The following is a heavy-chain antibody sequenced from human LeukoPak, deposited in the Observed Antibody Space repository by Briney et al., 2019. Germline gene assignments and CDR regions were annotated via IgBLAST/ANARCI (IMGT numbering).Heavy chain of an antibody. Sequence: SETLSLTRAVYGGSFSGYYWSWIRQPPGKGLEWIGEINHSGSTNYNPSLKSRVTISVDTSKNQFSLKLSSVTAADTAVYYCARVGSGFKRVRERYFDYWGQGTLVTVSS. CDR2: INHSGST. CDR1: GGSFSGYY. CDR3: ARVGSGFKRVRERYFDY. V-gene: IGHV4-34*01. J-gene: IGHJ4*02. D-gene: IGHD6-19*01.